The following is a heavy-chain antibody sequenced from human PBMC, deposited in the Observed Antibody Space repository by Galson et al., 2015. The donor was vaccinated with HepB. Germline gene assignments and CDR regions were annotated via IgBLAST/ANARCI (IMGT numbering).Heavy chain of an antibody. V-gene: IGHV1-18*01. CDR3: ARQRDYVYGSGPYYAMDV. J-gene: IGHJ6*02. D-gene: IGHD3-10*01. CDR1: GYTFTSYG. Sequence: SVKVSCKASGYTFTSYGISWVRQAPGQGLEWMGWISAYNGNTNYAQKLQGRVTMTTDTSTSTAYLQWTSLKASDTAMYYCARQRDYVYGSGPYYAMDVWGQGTTVTVSS. CDR2: ISAYNGNT.